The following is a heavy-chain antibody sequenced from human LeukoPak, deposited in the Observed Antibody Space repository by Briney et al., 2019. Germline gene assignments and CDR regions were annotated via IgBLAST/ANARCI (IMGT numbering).Heavy chain of an antibody. V-gene: IGHV4-59*01. CDR2: IYYSGST. D-gene: IGHD6-19*01. CDR1: GGSISSYY. Sequence: SSETLSLTCTVSGGSISSYYWSWIRQPPGEGLEWIGYIYYSGSTNYNPSLKSRVTISVDTSKNQFSLKLSSVTAADTAVYYCARLASVAGASLGYMDVWAKGPRSPSP. CDR3: ARLASVAGASLGYMDV. J-gene: IGHJ6*03.